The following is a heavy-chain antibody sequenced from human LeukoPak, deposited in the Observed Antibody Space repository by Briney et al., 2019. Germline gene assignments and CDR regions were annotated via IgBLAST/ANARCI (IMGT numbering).Heavy chain of an antibody. CDR2: INPNSGGT. Sequence: GASVKVSCKASGYTFTGYYMHWVRQAPGQGLEWMGWINPNSGGTNYAQKFQGGVTMTRDTSISTAYMELSRLRSDDTAVYYCARRNGITIFGVVRGTEFDPWGQGTLVTVSS. D-gene: IGHD3-3*01. CDR3: ARRNGITIFGVVRGTEFDP. J-gene: IGHJ5*02. CDR1: GYTFTGYY. V-gene: IGHV1-2*02.